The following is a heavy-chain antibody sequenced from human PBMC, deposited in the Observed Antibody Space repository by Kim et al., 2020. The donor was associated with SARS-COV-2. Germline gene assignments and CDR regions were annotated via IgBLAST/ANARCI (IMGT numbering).Heavy chain of an antibody. CDR3: ASSSYSSYDY. V-gene: IGHV1-69*02. J-gene: IGHJ4*02. D-gene: IGHD6-6*01. CDR2: IA. Sequence: IANYAQKFQGRVTITADKSMSTAYMELSSLRSEDTAVYYCASSSYSSYDYWGQGTLVTVSS.